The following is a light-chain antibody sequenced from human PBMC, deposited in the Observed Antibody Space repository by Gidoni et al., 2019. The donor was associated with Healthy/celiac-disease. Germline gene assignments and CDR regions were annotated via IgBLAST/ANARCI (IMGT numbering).Light chain of an antibody. CDR2: AAS. V-gene: IGKV1-39*01. J-gene: IGKJ1*01. Sequence: DKKMKQSPSSLSASVGDRVTITCRASQSISSYLNWYQQKPGKAPKLLIYAASSLQSGVPSRFSGSGSGTDFTLTISSLQPEDFATYYCQQSYSTPRTFXQXTKVEIK. CDR3: QQSYSTPRT. CDR1: QSISSY.